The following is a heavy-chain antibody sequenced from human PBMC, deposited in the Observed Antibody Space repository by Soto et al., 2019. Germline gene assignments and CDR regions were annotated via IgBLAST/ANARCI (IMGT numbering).Heavy chain of an antibody. D-gene: IGHD2-15*01. J-gene: IGHJ3*02. CDR2: ISSSGTGI. CDR3: ARAYSDAFDI. Sequence: GGSLRLSCAASGFTFSDYYMTWIRQAPGKGLEWVSYISSSGTGIYYADSVKGRFTISRDNAKKSLYLQMSSLRAEDTAVYYCARAYSDAFDIWGQGTMVTVSS. V-gene: IGHV3-11*01. CDR1: GFTFSDYY.